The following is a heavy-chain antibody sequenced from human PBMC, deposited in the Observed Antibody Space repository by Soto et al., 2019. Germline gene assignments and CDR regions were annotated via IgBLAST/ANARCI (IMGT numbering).Heavy chain of an antibody. CDR1: GFTFGSYW. Sequence: PGGSLRLSCAASGFTFGSYWMSWVRQAPGKGLEWVVNIKPDGSDTYYVDSVKGRFTISRDNAKNSLYLQMNSLRAEDTAVYYCAKASSGSYSYYYGMDVWGQGTTVTVSS. D-gene: IGHD1-26*01. CDR3: AKASSGSYSYYYGMDV. J-gene: IGHJ6*02. V-gene: IGHV3-7*03. CDR2: IKPDGSDT.